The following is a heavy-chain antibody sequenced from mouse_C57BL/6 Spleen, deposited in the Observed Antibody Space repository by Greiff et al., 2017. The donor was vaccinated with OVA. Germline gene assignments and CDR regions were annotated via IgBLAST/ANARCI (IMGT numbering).Heavy chain of an antibody. J-gene: IGHJ1*03. CDR2: IWSGGST. D-gene: IGHD2-1*01. CDR1: GFSLTSYG. V-gene: IGHV2-2*01. CDR3: ARGYGNYVWYFDV. Sequence: QVQLQQSGPGLVQPSQSLSITCTVSGFSLTSYGVHWVRQSPGKGLEWLGVIWSGGSTDYNAAFISRLSISKDNSKSQVFFKMNSLQADDTAIYYCARGYGNYVWYFDVWGTGTTVTVSS.